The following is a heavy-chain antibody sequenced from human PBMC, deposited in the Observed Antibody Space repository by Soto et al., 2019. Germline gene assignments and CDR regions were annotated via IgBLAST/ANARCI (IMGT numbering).Heavy chain of an antibody. CDR1: GGSISSDDYY. D-gene: IGHD2-15*01. V-gene: IGHV4-30-4*01. CDR2: IYYTGRT. Sequence: ASETLSLTCSVSGGSISSDDYYWTWIRQPPGEGLEWIGYIYYTGRTSSTPSLESRVTISIDTSKNQFSLKLSSVSAADTAVYYCAREGSSSPEYFDFWG. CDR3: AREGSSSPEYFDF. J-gene: IGHJ4*01.